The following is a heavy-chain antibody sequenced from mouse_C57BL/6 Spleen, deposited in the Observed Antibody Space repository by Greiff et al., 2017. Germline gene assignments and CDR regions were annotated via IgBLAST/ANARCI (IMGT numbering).Heavy chain of an antibody. CDR1: GYTFTSYW. D-gene: IGHD3-2*02. J-gene: IGHJ2*01. CDR3: AREAIFDY. CDR2: IYPSDSET. Sequence: QVHVKQPGAELVRPGSSVKLSCKASGYTFTSYWMDWVKQRPGQGLEWIGNIYPSDSETHYNQKFKDKATLTVDKSSSTAYMQLSSLTSEDSAVYYCAREAIFDYWGQGTTLTVSS. V-gene: IGHV1-61*01.